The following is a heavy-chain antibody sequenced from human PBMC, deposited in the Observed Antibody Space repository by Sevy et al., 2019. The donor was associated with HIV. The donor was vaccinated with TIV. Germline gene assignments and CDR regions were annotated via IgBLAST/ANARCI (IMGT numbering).Heavy chain of an antibody. CDR2: IFHTGKT. CDR3: AKIYDY. CDR1: GGSISKIGNY. Sequence: KHSETLSLTCSVSGGSISKIGNYWGWVRQPPGERLEWIGDIFHTGKTNYNPSLKSRVTISLDTSKNQFSLKLSSVTAADTAVYYCAKIYDYWGPGALVTVSS. V-gene: IGHV4-39*01. J-gene: IGHJ4*02. D-gene: IGHD3-3*01.